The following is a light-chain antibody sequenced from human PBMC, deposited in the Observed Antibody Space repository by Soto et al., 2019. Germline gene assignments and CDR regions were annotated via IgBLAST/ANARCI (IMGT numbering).Light chain of an antibody. CDR3: QSSDGNNMV. Sequence: NFMLTQPHSVSESPGKTVTISCTGSSGSIASGYVQWYRQRPGSAPTTLIYEDNQRPAGVPDRFSGSIDSSSNSASLTISGLRPEDEADYYCQSSDGNNMVFGGGTKLTVL. CDR1: SGSIASGY. CDR2: EDN. J-gene: IGLJ2*01. V-gene: IGLV6-57*02.